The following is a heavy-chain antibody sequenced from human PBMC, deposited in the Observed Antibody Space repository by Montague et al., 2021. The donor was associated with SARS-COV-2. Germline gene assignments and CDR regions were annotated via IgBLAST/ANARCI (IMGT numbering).Heavy chain of an antibody. CDR2: IYDGGAG. Sequence: SETLSLTCTVSGGSITGYDWSWLRRSPGKGLEWISNIYDGGAGNYNPSLWSRVNISTDTSKNRLHLKVNSVTAADTAIYYCVRDHPYGGHRGAYDIWGQGSVVTVSS. D-gene: IGHD4-23*01. CDR1: GGSITGYD. V-gene: IGHV4-59*01. CDR3: VRDHPYGGHRGAYDI. J-gene: IGHJ3*02.